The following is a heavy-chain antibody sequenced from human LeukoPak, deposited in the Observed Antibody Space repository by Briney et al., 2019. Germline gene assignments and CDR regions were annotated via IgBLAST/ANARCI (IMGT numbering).Heavy chain of an antibody. CDR1: GFTFSSYW. V-gene: IGHV3-30*02. J-gene: IGHJ4*02. Sequence: GGSLRLSCAASGFTFSSYWMSWVRQAPGKGLEWVAFIRYDGSNKYYADSVKGRFTISRDNSKNTLYLQMNSLRAEDTAVYYCARRRGIAVAFDYWGQGTLVTVSS. D-gene: IGHD6-19*01. CDR3: ARRRGIAVAFDY. CDR2: IRYDGSNK.